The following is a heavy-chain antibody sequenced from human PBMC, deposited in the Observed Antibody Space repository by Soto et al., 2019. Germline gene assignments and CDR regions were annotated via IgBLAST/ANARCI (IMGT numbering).Heavy chain of an antibody. CDR3: ARVMCGDCSSYYYYSMDV. Sequence: GGSLRLSCAASGFTFSSYSMNWVRQAPGKGLEWVSSISSSSSSISYADSVRGRFTISRDNAGGSVYLQMSSLRAEDTAVYYCARVMCGDCSSYYYYSMDVWGQGTTVTVSS. D-gene: IGHD2-21*02. CDR2: ISSSSSSI. CDR1: GFTFSSYS. J-gene: IGHJ6*02. V-gene: IGHV3-21*01.